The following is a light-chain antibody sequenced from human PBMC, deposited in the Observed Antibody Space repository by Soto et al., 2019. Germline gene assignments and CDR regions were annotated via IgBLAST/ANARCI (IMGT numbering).Light chain of an antibody. J-gene: IGKJ1*01. CDR3: QQYNSYSWT. Sequence: DIQMTQSPSTLSASVGDRVTITCRASQSISNWLAWYQQKPGKAPKLLIYKASTLESGVPSRFSGSGAGTEFTLTISSLQHDDFATYYCQQYNSYSWTFGQGTKVEIK. CDR1: QSISNW. CDR2: KAS. V-gene: IGKV1-5*03.